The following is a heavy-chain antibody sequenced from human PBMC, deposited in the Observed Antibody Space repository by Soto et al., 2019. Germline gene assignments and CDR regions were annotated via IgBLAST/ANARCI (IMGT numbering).Heavy chain of an antibody. D-gene: IGHD2-15*01. CDR2: ISYDGSNK. Sequence: QVQLVESGGGVVQPGRSLRLSCAASGFTFSSYGMHWVRQAPGKGLEWVAVISYDGSNKYYADSVKGRLTISRDNSKNTLYLQSNSLRAEDTAVYYCALTRGGSCFDYWGQGTLVTVS. J-gene: IGHJ4*02. CDR3: ALTRGGSCFDY. CDR1: GFTFSSYG. V-gene: IGHV3-30*03.